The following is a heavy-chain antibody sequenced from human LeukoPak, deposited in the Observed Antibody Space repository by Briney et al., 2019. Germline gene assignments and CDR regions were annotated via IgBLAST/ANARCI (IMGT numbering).Heavy chain of an antibody. J-gene: IGHJ4*02. V-gene: IGHV3-7*01. Sequence: GGSLRLSCAASGFTSGTSWMSWVRQAPGKGLEWVANINQDGSAQYYVDSVKGRFTISRDNAKSSLYLQMNSLRAEDTAVYYCARSLGSYTASLTGYWGQGTLVTVSS. CDR3: ARSLGSYTASLTGY. D-gene: IGHD3-10*01. CDR2: INQDGSAQ. CDR1: GFTSGTSW.